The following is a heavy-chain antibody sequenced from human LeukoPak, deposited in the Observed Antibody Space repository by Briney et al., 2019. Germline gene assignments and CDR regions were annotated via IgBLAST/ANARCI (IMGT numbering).Heavy chain of an antibody. CDR3: AKVSSSGWYAPFDY. V-gene: IGHV3-23*01. J-gene: IGHJ4*02. CDR2: ISGSGTGT. CDR1: GFTFSIYA. D-gene: IGHD6-19*01. Sequence: GGSLRLSCAASGFTFSIYAMSWVRQAPGKGLEWVSSISGSGTGTYHADSVRGRFTISRDNPKNTLYLQMNSLRDEDTAVYYCAKVSSSGWYAPFDYWGQGTLVTVSS.